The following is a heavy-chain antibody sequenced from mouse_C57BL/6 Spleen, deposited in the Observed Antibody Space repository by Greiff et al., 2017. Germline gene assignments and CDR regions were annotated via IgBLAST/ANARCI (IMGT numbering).Heavy chain of an antibody. D-gene: IGHD2-5*01. Sequence: QVQLKQPGAELVKPGASVKMSCKASGYTFTSYWITWVKQRPGQGLEWIGDIYPGSGSTNYNEKFKSKATLTVDTSSSTAYMQRSSLTSEDSAFYDCASDRYSKYVFYAMDYWGQGTSVTVSS. CDR1: GYTFTSYW. V-gene: IGHV1-55*01. CDR3: ASDRYSKYVFYAMDY. J-gene: IGHJ4*01. CDR2: IYPGSGST.